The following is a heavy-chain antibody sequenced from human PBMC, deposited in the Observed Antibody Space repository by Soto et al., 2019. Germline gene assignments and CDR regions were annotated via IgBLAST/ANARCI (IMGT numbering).Heavy chain of an antibody. CDR1: GYTFTGYY. J-gene: IGHJ6*02. CDR2: INPNSGGT. CDR3: ARDFVEAGYYYYGMDV. V-gene: IGHV1-2*04. Sequence: ASVKVSCKASGYTFTGYYMHWVRQAPGQGLEWMGWINPNSGGTNYAQKFQGWVTMTRDTSIRTAYMELSRLRSDDTAVYYCARDFVEAGYYYYGMDVWGQGTTVTVYS. D-gene: IGHD6-13*01.